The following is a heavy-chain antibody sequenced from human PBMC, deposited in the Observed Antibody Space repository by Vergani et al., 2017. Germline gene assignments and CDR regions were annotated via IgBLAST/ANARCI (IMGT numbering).Heavy chain of an antibody. CDR1: FDSIRNLY. CDR3: ASDTRSGQRADR. Sequence: QAQLQESGPGLVKPSETLSLTCSVSFDSIRNLYCNWIRQPPGKGLEWIGSIHYSENTNYNPSLKTRVTISVDTSKNQFSLTLTSVTAADTAVYYCASDTRSGQRADRWGQGILVTVTS. CDR2: IHYSENT. J-gene: IGHJ5*02. V-gene: IGHV4-59*11. D-gene: IGHD6-19*01.